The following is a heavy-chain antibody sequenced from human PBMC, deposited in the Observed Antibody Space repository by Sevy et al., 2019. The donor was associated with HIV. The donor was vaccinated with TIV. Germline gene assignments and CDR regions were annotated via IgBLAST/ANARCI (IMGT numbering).Heavy chain of an antibody. CDR1: GFIFNSYG. CDR2: ISGSGGSI. V-gene: IGHV3-23*01. CDR3: RGVGTTTNFDY. J-gene: IGHJ4*02. D-gene: IGHD1-26*01. Sequence: GGSLRLSCAASGFIFNSYGMSWVRQAPGKGMEWVSGISGSGGSIYYADSVKGRFTISRDNFKNTLYLQMNSLRAEDTAVYDCRGVGTTTNFDYWGQGTLVTVSS.